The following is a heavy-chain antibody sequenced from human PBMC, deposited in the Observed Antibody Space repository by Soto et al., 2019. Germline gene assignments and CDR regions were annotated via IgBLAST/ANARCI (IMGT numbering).Heavy chain of an antibody. V-gene: IGHV1-69*13. J-gene: IGHJ4*02. CDR2: IIPIFGTI. D-gene: IGHD4-4*01. Sequence: ASVKVSCKASGGTFSRYPIACVRQAPGHGLEWMGQIIPIFGTISHAQNFQGRITITADESTSTAYMELSSLRSDDTAVYYCARPRTVAATKGYDYWGQGTLVTVSS. CDR3: ARPRTVAATKGYDY. CDR1: GGTFSRYP.